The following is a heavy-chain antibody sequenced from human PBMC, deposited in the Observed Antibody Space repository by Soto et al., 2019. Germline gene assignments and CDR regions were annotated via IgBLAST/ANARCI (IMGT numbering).Heavy chain of an antibody. Sequence: GGSLRLSCAASGFTFDDYAMHWVRQAPGKGLEWVSGISWNSGSIGYADSVKGRFTIARDNAKNSLYLQMNSLRAEDTALYYCAKEAGAGFRGAFDIWGQGTMVTVSS. CDR3: AKEAGAGFRGAFDI. CDR1: GFTFDDYA. V-gene: IGHV3-9*01. CDR2: ISWNSGSI. J-gene: IGHJ3*02. D-gene: IGHD6-19*01.